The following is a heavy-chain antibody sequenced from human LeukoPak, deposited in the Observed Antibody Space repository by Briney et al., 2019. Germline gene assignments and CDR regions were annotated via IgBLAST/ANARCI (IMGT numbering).Heavy chain of an antibody. CDR1: GGSFTDYY. CDR2: ISHSGNT. D-gene: IGHD4-11*01. J-gene: IGHJ4*02. CDR3: ARGSRLPLDY. Sequence: SETLSLTCAVYGGSFTDYYWSWLRQFPGKGLEWIGEISHSGNTNLNPSLESRVTISMGTSNYQFSLKLTSVTAADTAVYYCARGSRLPLDYWGQGSLVTVSS. V-gene: IGHV4-34*01.